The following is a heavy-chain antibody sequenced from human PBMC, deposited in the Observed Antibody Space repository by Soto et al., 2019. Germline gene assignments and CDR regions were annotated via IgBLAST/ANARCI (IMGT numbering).Heavy chain of an antibody. V-gene: IGHV3-23*01. CDR3: AIDPFVWGSYRYPLDIDF. Sequence: PGGSLRLSCAASGFTFSIYAISWVRKAPGKGLEWVSAISGSGGSTYYADPVKGRFTISRDNSKNTLYLQMNSLIAEDTAVYYCAIDPFVWGSYRYPLDIDFWGKGTLVTGSS. J-gene: IGHJ4*02. D-gene: IGHD3-16*02. CDR2: ISGSGGST. CDR1: GFTFSIYA.